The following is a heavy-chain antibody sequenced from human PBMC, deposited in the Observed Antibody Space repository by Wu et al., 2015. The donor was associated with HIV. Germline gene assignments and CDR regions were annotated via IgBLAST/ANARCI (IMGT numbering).Heavy chain of an antibody. J-gene: IGHJ4*02. CDR2: INPSSGDT. Sequence: QMQLVQSGAEVKKPGASVKVSCKTSGYTFTSYDINWVRQATGQGLEWMGWINPSSGDTSYSQKLQSRVTMTRDTSISTVYMELSRLRFDDAAVYYCARDPQEVSGWYTHWGQGTLVTVSS. CDR1: GYTFTSYD. D-gene: IGHD6-19*01. CDR3: ARDPQEVSGWYTH. V-gene: IGHV1-2*02.